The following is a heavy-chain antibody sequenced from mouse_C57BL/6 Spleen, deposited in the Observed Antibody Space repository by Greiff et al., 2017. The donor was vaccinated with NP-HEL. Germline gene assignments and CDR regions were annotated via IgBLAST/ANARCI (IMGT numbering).Heavy chain of an antibody. J-gene: IGHJ1*03. Sequence: EVKLMESGGGLVKPGGSLKLSCAASGFTFSDYGMHWVRQAPEKGLEWVAYISSGSSTIYYADTVKGRFTISRDNAKNTLFLQMTSLRSEDTAMYYCARGPYYYGSSYSYWYFDVWGTGTTVTVSS. CDR2: ISSGSSTI. CDR3: ARGPYYYGSSYSYWYFDV. V-gene: IGHV5-17*01. CDR1: GFTFSDYG. D-gene: IGHD1-1*01.